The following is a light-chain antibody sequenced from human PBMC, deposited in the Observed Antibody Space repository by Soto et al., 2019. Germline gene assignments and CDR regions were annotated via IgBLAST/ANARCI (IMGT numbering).Light chain of an antibody. CDR3: QQSYSTST. CDR1: QSISSY. J-gene: IGKJ5*01. V-gene: IGKV1-39*01. Sequence: DIQMTRSPSSLSASVGDRVTITCRASQSISSYLNWYQQKPGKAPKLLIYAASSLQSGVPSRFSGSGSGTDFTLTISSLQPEYFATYYCQQSYSTSTLGQGTRLEI. CDR2: AAS.